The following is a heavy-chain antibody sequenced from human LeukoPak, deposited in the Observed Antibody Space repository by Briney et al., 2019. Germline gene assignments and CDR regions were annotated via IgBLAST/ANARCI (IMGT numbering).Heavy chain of an antibody. V-gene: IGHV1-18*01. Sequence: ASVKVSCKAFGYTFTSYGISWVRQAPGQGLEWMGWISAYNGNTNYAQKLQGRVTMTTDTSTSTAYMELRSLRSDDTAVYYCAREPFRTGWYVAHYYYGMDVWGQGTTVTVSS. D-gene: IGHD6-19*01. CDR3: AREPFRTGWYVAHYYYGMDV. CDR1: GYTFTSYG. J-gene: IGHJ6*02. CDR2: ISAYNGNT.